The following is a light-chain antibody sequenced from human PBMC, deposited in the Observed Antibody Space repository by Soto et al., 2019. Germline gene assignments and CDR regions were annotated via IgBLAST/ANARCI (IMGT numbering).Light chain of an antibody. CDR1: QSISSY. J-gene: IGKJ4*01. V-gene: IGKV1-39*01. CDR2: AAS. CDR3: QQSYSTLST. Sequence: DIQMTQSPSSLSASVGDRVTITCRASQSISSYLNWYQQKPGKAPKLLIYAASSLQSGVPSRFSGSGSGTDFTLTISSLQPEYFATYYCQQSYSTLSTVGGGTKVEIK.